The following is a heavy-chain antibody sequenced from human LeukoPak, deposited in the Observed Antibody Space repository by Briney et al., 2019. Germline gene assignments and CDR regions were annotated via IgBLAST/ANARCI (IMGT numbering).Heavy chain of an antibody. J-gene: IGHJ4*02. D-gene: IGHD5-12*01. CDR1: GYSFTTYW. V-gene: IGHV5-51*01. CDR3: ARQWLFDY. Sequence: GESLKISCKASGYSFTTYWIAWVRQMPGKGLEWMGIINPADSGTRYSPSFQGQVTISADKSISTAYLQWSSLKASDTAIYYCARQWLFDYWGQGTLVTVSS. CDR2: INPADSGT.